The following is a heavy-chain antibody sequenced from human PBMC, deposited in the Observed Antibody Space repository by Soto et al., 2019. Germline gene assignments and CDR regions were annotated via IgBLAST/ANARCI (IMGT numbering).Heavy chain of an antibody. Sequence: GGSLSLSCSASGFTFSNFAMHWVRQAPGKGLEYVSGITSNGDNTYHADSVQGRFTISRDNSKSTLYLQMTSLRVEDTAVYYCVKGNQLLRYYFEYWGRGAMVTVYS. V-gene: IGHV3-64D*06. CDR3: VKGNQLLRYYFEY. CDR1: GFTFSNFA. CDR2: ITSNGDNT. D-gene: IGHD2-2*01. J-gene: IGHJ4*02.